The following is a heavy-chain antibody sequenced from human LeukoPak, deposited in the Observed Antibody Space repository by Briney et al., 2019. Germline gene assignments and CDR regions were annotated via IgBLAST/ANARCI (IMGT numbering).Heavy chain of an antibody. D-gene: IGHD3-10*01. J-gene: IGHJ4*02. CDR3: ARFFTSGFDY. Sequence: GGSLRLSCAASGLTFSNAWMSWVRQAPGKGLEWVSSISSSSSYIYYADSVKGRFTISRDNAKNSLYLQMNSLRAEDTAVYYCARFFTSGFDYWGQGTLVTVSS. CDR1: GLTFSNAW. CDR2: ISSSSSYI. V-gene: IGHV3-21*01.